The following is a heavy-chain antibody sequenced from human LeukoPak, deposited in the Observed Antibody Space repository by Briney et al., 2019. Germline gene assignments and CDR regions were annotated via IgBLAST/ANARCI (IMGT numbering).Heavy chain of an antibody. V-gene: IGHV1-24*01. Sequence: ASVKVSCKVSGYTLTELSMHWVRQAPGKGLEWMGGFDPEDGETIYAQKFQGRVTMTEDTSTDTAYMELSSLRSEDTAVYYCATASGGRGQLRFLSNRFDPWGQGTLVTVSS. D-gene: IGHD3-3*01. CDR2: FDPEDGET. J-gene: IGHJ5*02. CDR1: GYTLTELS. CDR3: ATASGGRGQLRFLSNRFDP.